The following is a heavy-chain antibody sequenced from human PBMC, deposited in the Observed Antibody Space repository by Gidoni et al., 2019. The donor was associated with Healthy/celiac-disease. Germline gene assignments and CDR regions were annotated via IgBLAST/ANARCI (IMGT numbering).Heavy chain of an antibody. D-gene: IGHD3-10*01. Sequence: QVQLQESGPGLVKPSQTLSLTCTVSGGPISSGGYYGSWIRQHPGKGLEWIGYIYYSGSTYYNPSLKSRVTISVDTSKNQFSLKLSSVTAADTAVYYCAREVLGSGIDYWGQGTLVTVSS. V-gene: IGHV4-31*03. J-gene: IGHJ4*02. CDR2: IYYSGST. CDR1: GGPISSGGYY. CDR3: AREVLGSGIDY.